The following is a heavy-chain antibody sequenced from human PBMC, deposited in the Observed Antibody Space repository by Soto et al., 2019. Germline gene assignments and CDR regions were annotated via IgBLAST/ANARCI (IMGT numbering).Heavy chain of an antibody. CDR1: GGSISSYY. V-gene: IGHV4-4*07. J-gene: IGHJ5*02. Sequence: SETLSLTCTVSGGSISSYYWSWIWQPAGKGLEWIGRIYTSGSTNYNPSLNSRVTMSVDTSKNQFSLKLSSVTAAATAVSYCAREFGHFASLLSVNNWFDPWGPGTLVTVSS. CDR2: IYTSGST. CDR3: AREFGHFASLLSVNNWFDP. D-gene: IGHD3-9*01.